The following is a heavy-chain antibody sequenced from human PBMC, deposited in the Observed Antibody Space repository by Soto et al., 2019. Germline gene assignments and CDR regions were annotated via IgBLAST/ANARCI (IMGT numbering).Heavy chain of an antibody. D-gene: IGHD1-26*01. CDR1: GDSISSNSYY. CDR3: ARVHAQKGYYYYYYYGMDV. Sequence: SETLSLTCTVSGDSISSNSYYWGWIRQPPGKGLEWIGTIYYSGTAYYNPSLKSRVTISVDTSRNQFSLKLSSVTAADTAVYYCARVHAQKGYYYYYYYGMDVWGQGTTVTVSS. V-gene: IGHV4-39*01. J-gene: IGHJ6*02. CDR2: IYYSGTA.